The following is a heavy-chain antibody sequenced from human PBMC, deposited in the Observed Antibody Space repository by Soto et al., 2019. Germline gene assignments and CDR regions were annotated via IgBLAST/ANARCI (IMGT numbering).Heavy chain of an antibody. V-gene: IGHV3-30*18. J-gene: IGHJ4*02. CDR3: AKDLYYDTPNPGY. D-gene: IGHD3-22*01. CDR1: GFTFSSYG. CDR2: ISDDGSNK. Sequence: QVQLVESGGGVVQPGRTLRLSCAASGFTFSSYGMHWVRQAPGKGLEWVAVISDDGSNKYYADSVKGRFTISRDNSKNTLYLQMNSLRSEDTAVYYCAKDLYYDTPNPGYWGQGTLVTVSS.